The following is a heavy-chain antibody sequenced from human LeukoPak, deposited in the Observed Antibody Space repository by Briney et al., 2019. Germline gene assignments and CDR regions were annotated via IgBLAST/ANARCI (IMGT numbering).Heavy chain of an antibody. V-gene: IGHV3-33*06. J-gene: IGHJ6*03. CDR3: AKGPFRGYYYYYMDV. CDR2: IWYDGSNK. D-gene: IGHD3-10*01. CDR1: GFTFSSYG. Sequence: PGRSLRLSCAASGFTFSSYGMHWVRQAPGKGLEWVAVIWYDGSNKYYADSVKGRFTISRGNSKNTLYLQMNSLRAEDTAVYYCAKGPFRGYYYYYMDVWGKGTTVTVSS.